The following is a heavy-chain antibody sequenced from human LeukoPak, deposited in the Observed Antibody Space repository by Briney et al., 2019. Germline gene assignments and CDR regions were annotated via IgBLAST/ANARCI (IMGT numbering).Heavy chain of an antibody. Sequence: GGSLRLSCTASGFTFSNFAMSWVRQDPGMGLQWVSSISGSGDSTFYADSVKGRFTISRDNSKNTLYLQMNNLRVDDTATYYCAKGFGIAVADTFQFWGQGTLVTVS. V-gene: IGHV3-23*01. CDR2: ISGSGDST. CDR1: GFTFSNFA. J-gene: IGHJ1*01. CDR3: AKGFGIAVADTFQF. D-gene: IGHD6-19*01.